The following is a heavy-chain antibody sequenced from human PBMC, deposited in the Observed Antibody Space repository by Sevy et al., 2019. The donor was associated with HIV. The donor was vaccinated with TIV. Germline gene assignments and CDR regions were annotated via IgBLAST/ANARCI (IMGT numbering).Heavy chain of an antibody. CDR2: IYYSGST. D-gene: IGHD6-19*01. J-gene: IGHJ4*02. V-gene: IGHV4-39*01. CDR1: GGSISSSTYY. CDR3: ARHGGIAVATLDY. Sequence: SETLSLTCTVSGGSISSSTYYWGWIRQPPGKGLEWIASIYYSGSTYYNVSLESRVTISVDMSQNQFSLRLSSVTAADTAVYYCARHGGIAVATLDYWGQGTLVTVSS.